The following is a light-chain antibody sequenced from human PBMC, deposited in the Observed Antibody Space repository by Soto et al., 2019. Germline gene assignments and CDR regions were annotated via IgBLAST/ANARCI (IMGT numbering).Light chain of an antibody. Sequence: DIQMTQSPSTLSASVGDRVTITCRASQSISNWLAWYQQKPGKAPKLLIYDASTLEGGVPSRFSGSGSGTDSTLTISSLQPEDFATYYCQQSYSTPWTFGQGTKVDIK. CDR1: QSISNW. V-gene: IGKV1-39*01. CDR2: DAS. J-gene: IGKJ1*01. CDR3: QQSYSTPWT.